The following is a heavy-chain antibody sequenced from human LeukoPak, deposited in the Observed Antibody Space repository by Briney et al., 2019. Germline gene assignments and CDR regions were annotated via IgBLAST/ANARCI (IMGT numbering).Heavy chain of an antibody. J-gene: IGHJ4*02. Sequence: HSETLSLTCAVYGGSFSGYYWSWIRQPPGKGLEWIGEINHSGSTNYNPSLKSRVTISVDTSKNQFSLKLSSVTAADTAVYYCARFRSYYAGYFDYWGQGTLVTVSS. CDR3: ARFRSYYAGYFDY. V-gene: IGHV4-34*01. D-gene: IGHD1-26*01. CDR2: INHSGST. CDR1: GGSFSGYY.